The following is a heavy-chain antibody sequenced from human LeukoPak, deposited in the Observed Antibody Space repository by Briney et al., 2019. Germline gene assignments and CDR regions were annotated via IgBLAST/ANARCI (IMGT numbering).Heavy chain of an antibody. V-gene: IGHV3-21*01. CDR2: ISSSSSSYI. CDR3: ARDHCSSTSCPDY. D-gene: IGHD2-2*01. J-gene: IGHJ4*02. CDR1: GFTCSSYS. Sequence: PGGSLRRSCAASGFTCSSYSMNWVRQAPGKGLEWVSSISSSSSSYIYYADSVKGRFTISRDNAKNSLYLQMNSLRAEDTAVYYCARDHCSSTSCPDYWGQGTLVTVSS.